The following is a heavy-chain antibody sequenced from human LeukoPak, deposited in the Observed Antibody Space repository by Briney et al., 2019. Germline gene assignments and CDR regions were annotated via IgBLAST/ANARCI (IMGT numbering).Heavy chain of an antibody. CDR3: AKVLVRGVIISSFDY. CDR2: ISGSGGST. V-gene: IGHV3-23*01. Sequence: GGSLRLSCAASGFTFSSYPMSWVRQAPGKGLEWVSAISGSGGSTYYADSVKGRFTISRDNSKNTLYLQMNSLRAEDTAVYYCAKVLVRGVIISSFDYWGQGTLVTVSS. CDR1: GFTFSSYP. D-gene: IGHD3-10*01. J-gene: IGHJ4*02.